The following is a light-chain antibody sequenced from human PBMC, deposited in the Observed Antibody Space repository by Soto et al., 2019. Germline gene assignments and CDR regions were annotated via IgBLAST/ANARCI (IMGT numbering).Light chain of an antibody. V-gene: IGLV2-23*03. CDR2: EGS. CDR3: CSYAGSSTFRL. CDR1: SSDVGSYTY. J-gene: IGLJ1*01. Sequence: QSVLTQPASVSGSPRQSITISCTGASSDVGSYTYVSWYQQHPGKAPKLMIYEGSKRPSGVSNRFSGSKSGNTASLTISGLQAEDEADYYCCSYAGSSTFRLFGTGTKVTV.